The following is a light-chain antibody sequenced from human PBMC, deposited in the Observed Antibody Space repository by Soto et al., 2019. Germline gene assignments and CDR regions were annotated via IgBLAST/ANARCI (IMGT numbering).Light chain of an antibody. J-gene: IGKJ1*01. Sequence: DIQMTQSPSSLSASVGDRFTITCRASQSISSSLNWYQQKPGTAPKLLIYAASSLQSGVPSRFSGSGSGTDFTLTISSLQPDDFASYCCQQTYNTPWTFGQGTKVDIK. V-gene: IGKV1-39*01. CDR1: QSISSS. CDR2: AAS. CDR3: QQTYNTPWT.